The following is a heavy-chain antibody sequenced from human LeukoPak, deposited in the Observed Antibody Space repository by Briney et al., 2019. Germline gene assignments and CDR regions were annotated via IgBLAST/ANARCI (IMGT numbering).Heavy chain of an antibody. D-gene: IGHD3-16*01. CDR3: ARTDYVWGSYRFDP. CDR2: INTNTGNP. J-gene: IGHJ5*02. V-gene: IGHV7-4-1*02. Sequence: ASVKVSCKASGYTFTSYAMNWVRQAPGQGLEWMGWINTNTGNPTYAQGFTGRFVFSLDTSVSTAYLQISSLKAEDTAVYYCARTDYVWGSYRFDPWGQGTLVTVSS. CDR1: GYTFTSYA.